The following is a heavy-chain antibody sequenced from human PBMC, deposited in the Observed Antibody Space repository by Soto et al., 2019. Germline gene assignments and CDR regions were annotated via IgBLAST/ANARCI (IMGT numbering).Heavy chain of an antibody. D-gene: IGHD1-26*01. CDR2: ISSDGTTT. J-gene: IGHJ4*02. CDR3: AKSSGSYRDYYFDY. Sequence: GGSLRLSCAASGFIFSDSWMHWLRRAPGKGLVWVSRISSDGTTTTYADSVKGRFTISRDNSKNTLYLQMNSLRAEDTAVYYCAKSSGSYRDYYFDYWGQGTLVTVSS. V-gene: IGHV3-74*01. CDR1: GFIFSDSW.